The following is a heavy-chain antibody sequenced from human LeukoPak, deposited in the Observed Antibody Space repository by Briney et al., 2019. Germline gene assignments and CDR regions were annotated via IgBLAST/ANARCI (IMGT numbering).Heavy chain of an antibody. CDR3: ARTTEGYAGGPGYSYYYYMDV. CDR2: INPSGGTT. V-gene: IGHV1-46*01. J-gene: IGHJ6*03. CDR1: GYTFTSYH. Sequence: ASVKVSCKASGYTFTSYHMHWVRQAPGQGLEWMGIINPSGGTTNYAQKFRGRVTMTRDMSTSTVYMELSSLRSEDTAVYYCARTTEGYAGGPGYSYYYYMDVWGKGTTVTISS. D-gene: IGHD5-12*01.